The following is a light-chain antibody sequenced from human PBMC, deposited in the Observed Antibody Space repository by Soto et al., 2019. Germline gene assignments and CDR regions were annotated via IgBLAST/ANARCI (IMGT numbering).Light chain of an antibody. Sequence: DIQMTQSPSSLSASVGDRVTITCRASQSISSYLNWYQQKPGKAPKLLIYAASSLQSGVPSRFSGSGSGTDLTLTMNSLQPEDFATYYCQQSYSTPPTFGGGTKVEIK. V-gene: IGKV1-39*01. CDR2: AAS. CDR3: QQSYSTPPT. J-gene: IGKJ4*01. CDR1: QSISSY.